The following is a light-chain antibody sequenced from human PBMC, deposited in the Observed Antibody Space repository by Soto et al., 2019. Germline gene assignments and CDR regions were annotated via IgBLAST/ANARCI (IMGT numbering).Light chain of an antibody. J-gene: IGKJ1*01. V-gene: IGKV1-5*01. CDR1: QSISSW. CDR3: QQYNSYSWT. Sequence: DIQMTQSPSTLSASVGDRVTITCRASQSISSWLAWYQQKPGKAPKLLISDVSSLESGVPSRFSGSGSGTEFTLTISSLQPDDFATYYCQQYNSYSWTFGQGTKVDIK. CDR2: DVS.